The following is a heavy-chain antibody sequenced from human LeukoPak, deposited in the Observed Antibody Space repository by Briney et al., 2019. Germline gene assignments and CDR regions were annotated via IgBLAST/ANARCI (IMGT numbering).Heavy chain of an antibody. Sequence: SVKVSCKASGYTFIDYYIHWVRQAPGHGLEWMGGIIPLKGTSKLTQKLQDRATISADESTNTVYMEVRSLRSEDTALYYCATYDVLTGFEYWGQGTLVIVSS. CDR1: GYTFIDYY. J-gene: IGHJ4*02. CDR2: IIPLKGTS. V-gene: IGHV1-69*13. D-gene: IGHD3-9*01. CDR3: ATYDVLTGFEY.